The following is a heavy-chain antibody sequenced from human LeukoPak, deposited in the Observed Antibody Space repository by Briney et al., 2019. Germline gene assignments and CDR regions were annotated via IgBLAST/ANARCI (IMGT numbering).Heavy chain of an antibody. CDR2: ITHSGGT. V-gene: IGHV4-59*01. CDR1: GGSLNSYY. D-gene: IGHD7-27*01. J-gene: IGHJ4*02. Sequence: SETLSLTCTVSGGSLNSYYWSWIRQPPGKGLEWIGFITHSGGTDFDSSLGGRVTISVDTSKNQFSLRLTSMTAADTAVYFCARGRISNWGFEGTLFDAWGQGVLVTVSS. CDR3: ARGRISNWGFEGTLFDA.